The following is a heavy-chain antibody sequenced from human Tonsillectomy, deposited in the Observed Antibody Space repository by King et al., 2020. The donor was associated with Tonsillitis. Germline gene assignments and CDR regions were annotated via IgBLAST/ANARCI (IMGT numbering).Heavy chain of an antibody. D-gene: IGHD6-13*01. CDR2: ISGVGTT. V-gene: IGHV3-53*01. J-gene: IGHJ4*02. CDR3: ARGGCSSCISDY. CDR1: GLTVSNDH. Sequence: VQLVESGGGLIQPGGSLRLSCAASGLTVSNDHMSWVRQAPGKGLEWVSFISGVGTTYYADSVNGRFTISRDNSKNTLFLQMNSLRAEDTAVYFCARGGCSSCISDYWGQGTLVTVSS.